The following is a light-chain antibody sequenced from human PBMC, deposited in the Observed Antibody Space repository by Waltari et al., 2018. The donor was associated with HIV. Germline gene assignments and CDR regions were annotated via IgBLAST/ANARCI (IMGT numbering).Light chain of an antibody. Sequence: QLLLTQSPSASASLGASVKLTCTLSSGHSTYATACLQHQPDKGPRFLMQLNNDGSRTRGDGIPDRFSGSSSGAERYLTISSLQSEDEADYYCQTWDTGPWVFGGGTKLTVL. J-gene: IGLJ3*02. V-gene: IGLV4-69*01. CDR1: SGHSTYA. CDR3: QTWDTGPWV. CDR2: LNNDGSR.